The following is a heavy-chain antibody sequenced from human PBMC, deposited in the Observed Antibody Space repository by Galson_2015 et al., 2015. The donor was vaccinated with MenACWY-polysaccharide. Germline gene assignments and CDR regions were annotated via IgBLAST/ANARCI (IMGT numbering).Heavy chain of an antibody. CDR2: INAGNGDT. Sequence: SVKVSCKASGYTLASYAIQWMRQAPGQRLEWMGWINAGNGDTQYSQKLQGRVTFTRDTSASTVYMVLSSLTFEDTAVYYCARDGAALITGLCYYWGQGTLVTVSS. J-gene: IGHJ4*02. V-gene: IGHV1-3*01. CDR3: ARDGAALITGLCYY. D-gene: IGHD5-18*01. CDR1: GYTLASYA.